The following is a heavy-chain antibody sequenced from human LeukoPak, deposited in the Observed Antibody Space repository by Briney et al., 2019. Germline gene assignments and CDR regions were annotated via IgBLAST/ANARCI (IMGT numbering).Heavy chain of an antibody. CDR1: GCTFSRYA. J-gene: IGHJ5*02. Sequence: APVKVSCKASGCTFSRYAIIWVRQAPGDGLEWMGRSIPILGIANYAQKSHGRVTITADKSTSTAYMELSSLGSEDTAVYYCAGALPIEGRDGRWFDPWGQGTLVTVSS. V-gene: IGHV1-69*04. CDR3: AGALPIEGRDGRWFDP. CDR2: SIPILGIA. D-gene: IGHD2-21*02.